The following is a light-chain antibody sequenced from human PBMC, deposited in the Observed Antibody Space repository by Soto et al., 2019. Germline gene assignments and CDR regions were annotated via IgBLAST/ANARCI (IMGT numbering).Light chain of an antibody. Sequence: DIVMTQSPDSLAVSLGERATINCKSSQSVLYSSNNKNYLAWYQQKPGQPPKLLIYWASTRESGVPDRFSGSGYGSDFTPTISSLQAEDLAVYYCQHYYSTPWTSGHGTKVEIK. J-gene: IGKJ1*01. V-gene: IGKV4-1*01. CDR2: WAS. CDR1: QSVLYSSNNKNY. CDR3: QHYYSTPWT.